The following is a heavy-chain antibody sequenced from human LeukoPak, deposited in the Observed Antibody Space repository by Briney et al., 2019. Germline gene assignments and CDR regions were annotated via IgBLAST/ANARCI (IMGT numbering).Heavy chain of an antibody. CDR3: ARFDDEYSSSFLDY. V-gene: IGHV1-18*01. CDR2: ISAYNGNT. J-gene: IGHJ4*02. D-gene: IGHD6-6*01. CDR1: GYTFTSYG. Sequence: ASVKVSRKASGYTFTSYGISWVRQAPGQGLEWMGWISAYNGNTNYAQKLQGRVTMTTDTSTSTAYMELRSLRSDDTAVYYCARFDDEYSSSFLDYWGQGTLVTVSS.